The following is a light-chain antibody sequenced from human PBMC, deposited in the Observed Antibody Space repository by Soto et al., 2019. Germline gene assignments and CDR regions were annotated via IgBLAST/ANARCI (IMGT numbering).Light chain of an antibody. V-gene: IGKV1-5*03. Sequence: DIQMTQSPSTLSASVGDRVTITCRASQNINSWLAWYQQRPGKAPNLLIYKASSLETGVPSRFSGSGSETEFTLTISSLQPDDFASYHCQQYKSYWTFGQGTKV. J-gene: IGKJ1*01. CDR3: QQYKSYWT. CDR2: KAS. CDR1: QNINSW.